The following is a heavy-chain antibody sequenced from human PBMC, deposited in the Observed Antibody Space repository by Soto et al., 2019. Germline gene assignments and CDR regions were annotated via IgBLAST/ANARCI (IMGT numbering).Heavy chain of an antibody. D-gene: IGHD2-2*01. J-gene: IGHJ4*02. CDR2: IYYSGST. CDR1: GGSISSSSYY. CDR3: ARLEPAAARGDY. Sequence: QLQLQESGPGLVKPSETLSLTCTVSGGSISSSSYYWGWIRQPPGKGLEWIGSIYYSGSTYYNPSLKRWVPLSVGTSKNPFPPKLSPVAAGDPAVDYCARLEPAAARGDYWGQGTLVTVSS. V-gene: IGHV4-39*01.